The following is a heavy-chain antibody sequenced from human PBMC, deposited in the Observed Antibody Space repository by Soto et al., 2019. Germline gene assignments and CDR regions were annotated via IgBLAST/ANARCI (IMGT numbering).Heavy chain of an antibody. CDR3: AKQLGSSRDYYYYGMDV. V-gene: IGHV3-23*01. J-gene: IGHJ6*02. Sequence: EVQLLESGGGLVQPGGSLRLSCAASGFTFSSYAMSWVRQAPGKGLEWVSAISGSGGSTYYADSVKGRFTISRDNSKNTLYLQMHSLRAEDTAVYYCAKQLGSSRDYYYYGMDVWGQGTTVTVSS. CDR1: GFTFSSYA. D-gene: IGHD6-13*01. CDR2: ISGSGGST.